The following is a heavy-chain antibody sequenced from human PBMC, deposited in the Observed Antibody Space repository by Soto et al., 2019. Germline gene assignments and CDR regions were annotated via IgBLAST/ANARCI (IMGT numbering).Heavy chain of an antibody. Sequence: KQSPTLSLTCAISGDRVSSNSAAWSWIRQSPSRGLEWLGRTYYRSKWYNDYAVSVKSRITINPDTSKNQFSLQLNSVTPEDTAVYYCARDSSSGRPPTTYYFDYWGQGTLVTVSS. CDR2: TYYRSKWYN. J-gene: IGHJ4*02. CDR3: ARDSSSGRPPTTYYFDY. CDR1: GDRVSSNSAA. D-gene: IGHD6-19*01. V-gene: IGHV6-1*01.